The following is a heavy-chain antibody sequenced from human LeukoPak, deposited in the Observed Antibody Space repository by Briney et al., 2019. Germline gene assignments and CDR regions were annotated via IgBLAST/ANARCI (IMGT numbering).Heavy chain of an antibody. CDR1: GGSISSSSYY. CDR3: AREPGWLQPIDY. D-gene: IGHD5-24*01. V-gene: IGHV4-39*07. Sequence: SETLSLTCTVSGGSISSSSYYWGWIRQPPGKGLEWIGSIYYSGSTYYNPSLKSRVTISVDTSKNQFSLKLSSVTAADTAVYYCAREPGWLQPIDYWSQGTLVTVSS. J-gene: IGHJ4*02. CDR2: IYYSGST.